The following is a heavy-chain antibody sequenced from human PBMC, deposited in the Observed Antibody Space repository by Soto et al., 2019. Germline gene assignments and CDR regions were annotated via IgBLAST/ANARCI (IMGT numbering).Heavy chain of an antibody. CDR3: ARLVYDTRLNYMYFDF. J-gene: IGHJ4*02. D-gene: IGHD3-10*01. CDR2: IFHDGTA. Sequence: QVKLQESGPGLATPSGTLSLTCAVSGVSISSGNWWTWVRQSPQRGLEYIGEIFHDGTANYYPSFERRVAISVDTSKDQLSLNLTSVTAADTAIYFCARLVYDTRLNYMYFDFWGQGTLVTVSS. V-gene: IGHV4-4*02. CDR1: GVSISSGNW.